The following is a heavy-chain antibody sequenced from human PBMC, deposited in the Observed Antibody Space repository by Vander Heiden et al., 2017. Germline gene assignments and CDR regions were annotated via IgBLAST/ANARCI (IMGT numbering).Heavy chain of an antibody. Sequence: EVQLLESGGGLVQTGGSLRLSCAASGFTFSSYAMSWVRQAPGKGLEWVSAISGSGGTTYYADSVKGRFTISRDNSKNTLYLQMNSLRAEDTAVYYCAKKDYYDSSGPPRYWGQGTLVTVS. CDR3: AKKDYYDSSGPPRY. J-gene: IGHJ4*02. V-gene: IGHV3-23*01. CDR1: GFTFSSYA. D-gene: IGHD3-22*01. CDR2: ISGSGGTT.